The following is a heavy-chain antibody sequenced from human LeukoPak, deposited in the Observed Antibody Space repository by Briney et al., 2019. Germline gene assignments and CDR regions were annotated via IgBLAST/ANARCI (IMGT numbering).Heavy chain of an antibody. J-gene: IGHJ6*03. Sequence: PGRSLRLSCAASGFTFDDYAMHWVRQAPGKGLEWVSGISWNSGSIGYADSVKGRFTISRDNAKNSLYLQMNSLRAEDMALYYCARKPGRGRFLEWWVGLDMDVWGKGTTVTVSS. CDR2: ISWNSGSI. CDR3: ARKPGRGRFLEWWVGLDMDV. CDR1: GFTFDDYA. D-gene: IGHD3-3*01. V-gene: IGHV3-9*03.